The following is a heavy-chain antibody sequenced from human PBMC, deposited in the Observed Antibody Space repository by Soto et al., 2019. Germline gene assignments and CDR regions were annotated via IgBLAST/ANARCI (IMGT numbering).Heavy chain of an antibody. Sequence: ASVKVSCKASGYTFTGYYMHWVRQAPGQGLEWMGWINPNSGGTNYAQKFQGWVTMTRDTSISTAYMGLSRLGSDDTAVYYCARGEAGRYCSGGSCYSGTPGYMDVWGKGTTVTVSS. CDR1: GYTFTGYY. CDR3: ARGEAGRYCSGGSCYSGTPGYMDV. D-gene: IGHD2-15*01. V-gene: IGHV1-2*04. CDR2: INPNSGGT. J-gene: IGHJ6*03.